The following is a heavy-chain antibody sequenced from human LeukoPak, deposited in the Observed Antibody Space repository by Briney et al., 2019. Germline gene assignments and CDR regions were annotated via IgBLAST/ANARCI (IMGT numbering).Heavy chain of an antibody. CDR2: IYYTGNT. CDR3: ASPSLMSGEPSYFDF. J-gene: IGHJ4*02. V-gene: IGHV4-39*07. D-gene: IGHD4-17*01. Sequence: SETLSLTCTVSGGSVSSSNFYWAWIRQPPGKGREWVASIYYTGNTFYNPSLKSRGTLSPDTSKNQFSLKLTSVTAADTAVYYCASPSLMSGEPSYFDFWGQGTLVSVSA. CDR1: GGSVSSSNFY.